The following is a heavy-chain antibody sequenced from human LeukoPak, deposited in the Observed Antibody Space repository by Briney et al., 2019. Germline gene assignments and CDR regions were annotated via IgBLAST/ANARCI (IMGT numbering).Heavy chain of an antibody. J-gene: IGHJ4*02. V-gene: IGHV3-23*01. D-gene: IGHD3-22*01. CDR3: AKDATLNYYDSSGPFDY. CDR2: ISGSGGST. Sequence: GGSLRLSCAPSGFTFSSNAISWVREAPGKGLGGVSAISGSGGSTYYADSVKGRFTISRDNSKNTLDLQMNSLRAEDTAVYYCAKDATLNYYDSSGPFDYWGQGTLVTVSS. CDR1: GFTFSSNA.